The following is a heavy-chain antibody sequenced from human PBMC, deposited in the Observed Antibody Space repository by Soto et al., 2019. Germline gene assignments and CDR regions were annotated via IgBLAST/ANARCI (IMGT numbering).Heavy chain of an antibody. V-gene: IGHV5-10-1*01. J-gene: IGHJ3*02. D-gene: IGHD3-3*01. CDR1: GYSFTSYC. Sequence: GEALKISCTGSGYSFTSYCISWVRPLPGKGLEWMGRIDPSDSYTNYSPSFQGHVTISADKSISTAYLQWSSLKASDTAMYYCARHDGNFGVVPLDIWGQGTMVNLS. CDR3: ARHDGNFGVVPLDI. CDR2: IDPSDSYT.